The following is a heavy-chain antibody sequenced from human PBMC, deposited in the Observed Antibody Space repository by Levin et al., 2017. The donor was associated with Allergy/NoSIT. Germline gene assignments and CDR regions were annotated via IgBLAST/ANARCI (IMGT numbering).Heavy chain of an antibody. D-gene: IGHD5-18*01. CDR3: ARGGAVNSYGSDPKYYYYGMDV. V-gene: IGHV4-59*01. Sequence: SETLSLTCTVSGGSISSYYWSWIRQPPGKGLEWIGYIYYSGSTNYNPSLKSRVTISVDTSKNQFSLKLSSVTAADTAVYYCARGGAVNSYGSDPKYYYYGMDVWGQGTTVTVSS. CDR2: IYYSGST. CDR1: GGSISSYY. J-gene: IGHJ6*02.